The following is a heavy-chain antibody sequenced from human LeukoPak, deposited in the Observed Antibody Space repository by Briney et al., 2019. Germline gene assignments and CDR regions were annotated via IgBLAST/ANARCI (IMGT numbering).Heavy chain of an antibody. V-gene: IGHV3-48*01. D-gene: IGHD3-3*01. CDR3: ASTIFGVYYYYGMDV. CDR2: ISSSSSTI. Sequence: GGSLRLSCAASGFTFSSYSMNWVRQAPGKGLEWVSYISSSSSTIYYADSVKGRFTISRDNAKNSLYLQMNSLRAEDTDVYYCASTIFGVYYYYGMDVWGQGTTVTVSS. CDR1: GFTFSSYS. J-gene: IGHJ6*02.